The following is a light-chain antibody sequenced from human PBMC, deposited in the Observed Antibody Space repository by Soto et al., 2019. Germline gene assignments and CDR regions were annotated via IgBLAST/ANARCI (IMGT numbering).Light chain of an antibody. J-gene: IGLJ1*01. Sequence: QSALTQPRSVSGSPGQSVTISCTGTSSDVGGYNYVSWYQQHPGEAPKLMIYDVSKRPSGVPDRFSGSKSGNTASLTISGLQAEDEADYYCCSDAGSSTYVFGTGTKVT. CDR3: CSDAGSSTYV. CDR1: SSDVGGYNY. CDR2: DVS. V-gene: IGLV2-11*01.